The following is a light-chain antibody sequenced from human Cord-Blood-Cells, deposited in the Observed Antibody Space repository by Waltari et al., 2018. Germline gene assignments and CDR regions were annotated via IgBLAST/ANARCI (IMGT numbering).Light chain of an antibody. Sequence: QSALTQPASVSGSPGQSITISCTGTSSDVGGYNYVSWYQQHPGKAPKLMMYDVSNRPSGVSNRFSGSKSGNTASLTISVLQAEDEADYYCSSYTSSSTYVFGTGTKVTVL. V-gene: IGLV2-14*01. CDR1: SSDVGGYNY. J-gene: IGLJ1*01. CDR2: DVS. CDR3: SSYTSSSTYV.